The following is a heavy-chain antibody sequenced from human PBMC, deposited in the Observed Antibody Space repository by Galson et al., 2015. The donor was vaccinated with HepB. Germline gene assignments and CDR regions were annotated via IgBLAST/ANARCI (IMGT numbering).Heavy chain of an antibody. Sequence: SVKVSCKASGYTFTSYGISWVRQAPGQGLEWMGWISAYNGNTNYAQKLQGRVTMTTDTSTSTAYMELRSLRSDDTAVYYCARGATNSKYSSIPGYWGQGTLVTVSS. CDR3: ARGATNSKYSSIPGY. CDR1: GYTFTSYG. D-gene: IGHD6-13*01. CDR2: ISAYNGNT. J-gene: IGHJ4*02. V-gene: IGHV1-18*01.